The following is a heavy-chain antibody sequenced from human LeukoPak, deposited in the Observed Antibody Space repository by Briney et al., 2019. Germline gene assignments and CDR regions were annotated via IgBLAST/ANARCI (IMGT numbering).Heavy chain of an antibody. CDR1: GGSFSGYY. Sequence: SETLSLTCAVYGGSFSGYYWSWIRQPPGKGLEWIGEINHSGSTNYNPSLKSRVTISVDTSKNQFSLKLSSVTAADTAVYYCAREWIRPHYYFDYWGQGTLVTVSS. J-gene: IGHJ4*02. CDR3: AREWIRPHYYFDY. V-gene: IGHV4-34*01. D-gene: IGHD5-12*01. CDR2: INHSGST.